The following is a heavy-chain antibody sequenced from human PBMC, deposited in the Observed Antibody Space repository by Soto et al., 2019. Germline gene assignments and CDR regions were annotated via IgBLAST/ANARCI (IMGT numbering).Heavy chain of an antibody. V-gene: IGHV3-74*01. CDR1: GFTFSSYW. J-gene: IGHJ6*02. Sequence: EVQLVESGGDLVQPGGSLRLSCAASGFTFSSYWMHWVRQAPGKGLVWVSRIKGDGSSTNSADSLQGRFTISRDNAKSTLYLQMNSLRAEDTAVYYCARGKPNVYALDVWGQGTAVTVSS. CDR2: IKGDGSST. CDR3: ARGKPNVYALDV.